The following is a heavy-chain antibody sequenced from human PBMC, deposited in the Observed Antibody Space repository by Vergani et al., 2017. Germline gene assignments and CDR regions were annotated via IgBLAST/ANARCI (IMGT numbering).Heavy chain of an antibody. CDR2: ISYDGSNK. CDR1: GFTFSSYA. V-gene: IGHV3-30-3*01. Sequence: QVQLVESGGGVVQPGRSLRLSCAASGFTFSSYAMHRVRQAPGKGLEWVAVISYDGSNKYYADSVKGRFTISRDNSKNTLYLQMNSLIAEDTAVYYCATLGVTTLDYWGQGTLVTVSS. CDR3: ATLGVTTLDY. D-gene: IGHD4-17*01. J-gene: IGHJ4*02.